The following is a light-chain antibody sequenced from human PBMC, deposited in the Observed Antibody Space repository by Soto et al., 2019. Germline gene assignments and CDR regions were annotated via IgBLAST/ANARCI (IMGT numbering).Light chain of an antibody. CDR2: EVS. Sequence: QSALTQPPSASGSPGQSVTISCTGTSSDVGGYNYVSWYQQHPGKAPKLMIYEVSKRPSGVPDRFSGSKSGNTASLTVSGRHAEDEADYYCSSYAGSNNLGVFGTGTKLTVL. CDR1: SSDVGGYNY. J-gene: IGLJ1*01. CDR3: SSYAGSNNLGV. V-gene: IGLV2-8*01.